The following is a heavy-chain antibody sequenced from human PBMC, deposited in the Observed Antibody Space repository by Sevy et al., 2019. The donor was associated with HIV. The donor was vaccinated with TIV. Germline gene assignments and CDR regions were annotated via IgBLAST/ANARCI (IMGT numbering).Heavy chain of an antibody. V-gene: IGHV3-30*04. Sequence: GGSLRLSCAASTFTFGHYAMHWVRQAPGKGLQWVAGISYEGSNEYYTDSVKGRFTISRDNSKNTLNLEMNNLRVEDTALYYCARDWGTHPTAILYYFDFWGQGIPVTVSS. D-gene: IGHD3-16*01. CDR1: TFTFGHYA. CDR3: ARDWGTHPTAILYYFDF. J-gene: IGHJ4*02. CDR2: ISYEGSNE.